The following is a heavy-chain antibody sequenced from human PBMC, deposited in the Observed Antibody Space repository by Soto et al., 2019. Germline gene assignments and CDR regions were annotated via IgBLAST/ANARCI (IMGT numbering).Heavy chain of an antibody. Sequence: QVQLVESGGGVVQPGRSLRLSCAASGFTLSSYGMHWVRQAPGKGLEWVAVIWYDGSNKYYADSVKGRFTISRDNSKNTLYLQMNSLRAEDTAVYYCARDRGSPIHLPAAMSPQDYYYGMDVWGQGTTVTVSS. CDR2: IWYDGSNK. D-gene: IGHD2-2*01. J-gene: IGHJ6*02. CDR3: ARDRGSPIHLPAAMSPQDYYYGMDV. V-gene: IGHV3-33*01. CDR1: GFTLSSYG.